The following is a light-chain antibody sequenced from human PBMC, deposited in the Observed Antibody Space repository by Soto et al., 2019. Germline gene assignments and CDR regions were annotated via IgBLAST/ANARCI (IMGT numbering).Light chain of an antibody. CDR2: GAT. V-gene: IGKV1-9*01. Sequence: DIQLTQSPSLLSASIGDRVTITCRASHDISTFLAWYQQKPGKTPRLLIYGATTLQSGVPSRFSGSGSGTDFALTISSLQPEDFATYYCQQLKSYVTFGQGTRLEIK. CDR1: HDISTF. J-gene: IGKJ5*01. CDR3: QQLKSYVT.